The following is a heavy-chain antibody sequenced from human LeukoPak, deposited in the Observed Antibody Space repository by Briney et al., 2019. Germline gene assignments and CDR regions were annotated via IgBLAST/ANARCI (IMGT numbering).Heavy chain of an antibody. Sequence: PGGSLRLSCAASGFTVSRKYMAWVRQAPGKGLEWVSTLYTDGKTYYTDSVEGRFTISRDEFQSTLDLQMNFLRAEDTAVYYCAKTRSTNPDDAFDIWGHGTLVTVSS. CDR1: GFTVSRKY. J-gene: IGHJ3*02. D-gene: IGHD5/OR15-5a*01. V-gene: IGHV3-53*01. CDR2: LYTDGKT. CDR3: AKTRSTNPDDAFDI.